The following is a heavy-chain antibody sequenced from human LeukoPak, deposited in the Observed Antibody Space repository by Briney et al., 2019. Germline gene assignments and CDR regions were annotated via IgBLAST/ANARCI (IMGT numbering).Heavy chain of an antibody. Sequence: SETLSLTCAVYGGSFSAYYWSWVRQPPGKGLEWLGEMTYSGDSNFNPSLKSRVTLSADTFKNQFPLKLSSVTAADTAVYYCATEGYTAGRQVVDSWGQGTLVTVSS. CDR1: GGSFSAYY. D-gene: IGHD6-6*01. V-gene: IGHV4-34*01. CDR3: ATEGYTAGRQVVDS. CDR2: MTYSGDS. J-gene: IGHJ4*02.